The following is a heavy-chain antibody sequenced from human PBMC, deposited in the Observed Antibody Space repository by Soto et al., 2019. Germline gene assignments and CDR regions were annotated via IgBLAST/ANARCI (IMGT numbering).Heavy chain of an antibody. D-gene: IGHD6-19*01. J-gene: IGHJ6*02. V-gene: IGHV2-70*20. Sequence: SGPTLVNPTQTLTLTCTFSGFSLTTSGMCVSWVRQPPGKAPEWLALINWGDDEYYTTSLKTRLTIARDTSKNQVVLTVTNMDPVDTATYYCVRTAYSSGWYGYLGMDVWGQGTTVTVSS. CDR1: GFSLTTSGMC. CDR3: VRTAYSSGWYGYLGMDV. CDR2: INWGDDE.